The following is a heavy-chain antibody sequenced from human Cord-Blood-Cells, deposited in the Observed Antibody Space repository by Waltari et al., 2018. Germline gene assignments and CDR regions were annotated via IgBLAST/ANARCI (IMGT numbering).Heavy chain of an antibody. V-gene: IGHV1-2*02. D-gene: IGHD3-22*01. CDR1: GYTFTGYY. CDR3: ARDQYYYDSSGYDNWFDP. CDR2: SNTNSGGT. J-gene: IGHJ5*02. Sequence: QVQLVQSGAEVKKPGASVKVSCKASGYTFTGYYMHWVRQAPGQGLEWMGWSNTNSGGTNYAQKFQGRVTMTRDTSISTAYMELSRLRSDDTAVYYCARDQYYYDSSGYDNWFDPWGQGTLVTVSS.